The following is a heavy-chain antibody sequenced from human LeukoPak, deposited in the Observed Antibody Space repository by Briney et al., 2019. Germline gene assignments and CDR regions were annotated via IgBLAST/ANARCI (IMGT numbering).Heavy chain of an antibody. J-gene: IGHJ6*04. Sequence: HPGGSLRLSCAASGFSFNSYPMHWVRQAPGKGLEWVAVISNDGNNKYYADSVKGRFTISRDNAKNSLYLQMNSLRAEDTAVYYCARDIAVAGTDYYGMDVWGKGTTVTVSS. CDR3: ARDIAVAGTDYYGMDV. CDR2: ISNDGNNK. CDR1: GFSFNSYP. D-gene: IGHD6-19*01. V-gene: IGHV3-30*04.